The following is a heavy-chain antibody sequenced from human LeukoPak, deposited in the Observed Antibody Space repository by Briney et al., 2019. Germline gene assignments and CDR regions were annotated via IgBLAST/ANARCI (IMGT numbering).Heavy chain of an antibody. J-gene: IGHJ4*02. CDR1: GGSISSSSSY. CDR2: IYYSGIT. Sequence: SETLSLTCTVSGGSISSSSSYWGWIRQPPGRGLEWIGSIYYSGITYYSPSLKSRVTISVDTSKDQFSLNLSSVTAADTAVYYCARHSGSGSYYIPFDYWGQGTLVTVSS. D-gene: IGHD1-26*01. CDR3: ARHSGSGSYYIPFDY. V-gene: IGHV4-39*01.